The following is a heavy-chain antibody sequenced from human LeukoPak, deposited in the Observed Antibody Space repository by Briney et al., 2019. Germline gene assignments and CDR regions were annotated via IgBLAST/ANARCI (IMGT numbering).Heavy chain of an antibody. CDR3: VRDGVFFDILAGSNLYQGMDV. J-gene: IGHJ6*02. V-gene: IGHV3-33*07. CDR2: IWDDGKET. D-gene: IGHD3-9*01. Sequence: GRSLRLSCEAYGFRFETYGMNWVRQAPGKGLQWVGVIWDDGKETLYADSVKGRFTIPRDNPDNTLYLQMNNVRAEDSGVYYFVRDGVFFDILAGSNLYQGMDVWGQATTVIVSS. CDR1: GFRFETYG.